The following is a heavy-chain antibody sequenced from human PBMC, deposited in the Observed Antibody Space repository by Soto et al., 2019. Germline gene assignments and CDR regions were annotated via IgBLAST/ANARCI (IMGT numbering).Heavy chain of an antibody. V-gene: IGHV3-48*01. Sequence: EVQLVESGGGLVQPGGSLRLSCAASGFTFSSYSMNWVRQAPWKGLEWVSYISSSSSTIYYADAVKGGFTISRDNAKNSLYLQMHSLRAEDAAVYYCAREGLWCGELYGRLDAFDIGGQGTMVTVSS. J-gene: IGHJ3*02. D-gene: IGHD3-10*01. CDR1: GFTFSSYS. CDR2: ISSSSSTI. CDR3: AREGLWCGELYGRLDAFDI.